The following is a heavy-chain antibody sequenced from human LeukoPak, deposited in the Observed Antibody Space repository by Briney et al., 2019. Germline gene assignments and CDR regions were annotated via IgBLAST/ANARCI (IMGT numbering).Heavy chain of an antibody. V-gene: IGHV4-59*08. D-gene: IGHD5-18*01. CDR2: IYYSGST. CDR3: ARLRSYGTSYYYYYYGMDV. J-gene: IGHJ6*02. Sequence: PSETLSLTCTVSGGSISSYYWSWIRQPPGQGLGWIGYIYYSGSTNYNPSLKSRVTISVDTSKNQFSLKLSSVTAADTAVYYCARLRSYGTSYYYYYYGMDVWGQGTTVTVSS. CDR1: GGSISSYY.